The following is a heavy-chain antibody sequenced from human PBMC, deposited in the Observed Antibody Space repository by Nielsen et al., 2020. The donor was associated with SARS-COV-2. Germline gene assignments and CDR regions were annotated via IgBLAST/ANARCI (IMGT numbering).Heavy chain of an antibody. J-gene: IGHJ4*02. D-gene: IGHD6-19*01. CDR3: AREVSSGWQALDY. CDR2: ISWNSGSI. V-gene: IGHV3-9*01. CDR1: GFTFDDYA. Sequence: SLKISCAASGFTFDDYAMHWVRQAPGKGLEWVSGISWNSGSIGYADSVKGRFTISRDNSKNTLYLQMNSLRAEDTAVYYCAREVSSGWQALDYWGQGTLVTVSS.